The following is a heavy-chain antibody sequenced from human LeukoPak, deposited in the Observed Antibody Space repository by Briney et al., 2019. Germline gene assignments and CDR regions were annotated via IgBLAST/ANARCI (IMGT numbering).Heavy chain of an antibody. Sequence: ASVKVSGKASGGTFSSYAISWVRQAPGQGLEWMGGIIPIFGTANYAQKFQGRVTITADKSTSTAYMELSSLRSEDTAVYYCAVVPAAIGPNYGDYEDYWGQGTLVTVSP. CDR3: AVVPAAIGPNYGDYEDY. J-gene: IGHJ4*02. D-gene: IGHD2-2*01. CDR1: GGTFSSYA. V-gene: IGHV1-69*06. CDR2: IIPIFGTA.